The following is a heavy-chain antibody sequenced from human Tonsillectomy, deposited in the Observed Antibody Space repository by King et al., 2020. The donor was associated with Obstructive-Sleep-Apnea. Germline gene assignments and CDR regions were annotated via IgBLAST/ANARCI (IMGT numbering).Heavy chain of an antibody. Sequence: VQLQQWGAGLLKPSETLSLTCAVYGGSFSGYYWSWIRQPPGKGLEWIGEINHSGSTNYNPSLKIRVTISVDTSKNQFSLKLSSVTAADTAVYYCARAGDIVVVVAAARLTYFDYWGQGTLVTVSS. CDR2: INHSGST. V-gene: IGHV4-34*01. J-gene: IGHJ4*02. CDR3: ARAGDIVVVVAAARLTYFDY. CDR1: GGSFSGYY. D-gene: IGHD2-15*01.